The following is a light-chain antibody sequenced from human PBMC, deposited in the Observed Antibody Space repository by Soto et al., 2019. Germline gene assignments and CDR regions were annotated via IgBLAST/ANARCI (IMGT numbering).Light chain of an antibody. CDR3: QQYYSTPFT. CDR2: GTG. J-gene: IGKJ3*01. CDR1: QSVSRSY. Sequence: EIVLTQSPGTLSLSPGQRATLSCRASQSVSRSYLAWYQHKRGQAPRLLMFGTGSRATGIPDRFSGTGSGTDFTLIINRLEPEDFAVYYCQQYYSTPFTFGPGTRLDIK. V-gene: IGKV3-20*01.